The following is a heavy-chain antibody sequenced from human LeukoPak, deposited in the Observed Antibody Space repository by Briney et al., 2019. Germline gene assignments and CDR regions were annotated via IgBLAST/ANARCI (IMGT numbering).Heavy chain of an antibody. CDR2: ISSSSSYI. V-gene: IGHV3-21*01. D-gene: IGHD1-14*01. CDR3: ARQTISSELSQLDY. Sequence: PGGSLRLSCAASGFTFSSYSMNWVRQAPGKGLEWVSSISSSSSYIYYADSVKGRFTISRDNAKNSLYLQMNSLRAEDTAVYYCARQTISSELSQLDYWGQGTLVTVSS. J-gene: IGHJ4*02. CDR1: GFTFSSYS.